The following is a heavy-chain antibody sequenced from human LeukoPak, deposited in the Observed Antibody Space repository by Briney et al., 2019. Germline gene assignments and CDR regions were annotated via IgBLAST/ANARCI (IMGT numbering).Heavy chain of an antibody. J-gene: IGHJ5*02. V-gene: IGHV3-30*02. CDR2: IRYDGSNK. CDR3: AKDPYHTIFGVVIGTFDP. CDR1: GFTFSSYG. Sequence: GGSLRLSCAASGFTFSSYGMHWVRQAPGKGLEWVAFIRYDGSNKYYADSVKGRFTISRDNSKNTLYLQMNSLRAEDTAVYYCAKDPYHTIFGVVIGTFDPWDQGTLVTVSS. D-gene: IGHD3-3*01.